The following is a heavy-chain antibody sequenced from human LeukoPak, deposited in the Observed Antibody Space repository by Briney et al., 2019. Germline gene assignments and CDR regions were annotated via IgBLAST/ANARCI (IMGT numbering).Heavy chain of an antibody. D-gene: IGHD3-22*01. Sequence: KISCKGSGYSFTSYWIGWVRQAPGQGLEWMGGIIPIFGTANYAQKFQGRVTITADKSTSTAYMELSSLRSEDTAVYYCASRYYYDSSGYYPFDYWGQGTLVTVSS. V-gene: IGHV1-69*06. J-gene: IGHJ4*02. CDR2: IIPIFGTA. CDR1: GYSFTSYW. CDR3: ASRYYYDSSGYYPFDY.